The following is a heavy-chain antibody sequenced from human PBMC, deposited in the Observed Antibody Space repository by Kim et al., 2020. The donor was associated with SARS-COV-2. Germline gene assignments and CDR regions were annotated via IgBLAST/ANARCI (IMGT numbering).Heavy chain of an antibody. V-gene: IGHV3-30*18. CDR1: GFSFSTYC. Sequence: GGSLRLSCAASGFSFSTYCMHWVRQAPGKGLEWVALISYDGSNKYYADSMKGRFTISRDNSENTLYLQLNSLRPEDTAVYYCAKALLRGVNFYYYGMDVWGQGTTVTVSS. CDR2: ISYDGSNK. J-gene: IGHJ6*02. CDR3: AKALLRGVNFYYYGMDV. D-gene: IGHD3-10*01.